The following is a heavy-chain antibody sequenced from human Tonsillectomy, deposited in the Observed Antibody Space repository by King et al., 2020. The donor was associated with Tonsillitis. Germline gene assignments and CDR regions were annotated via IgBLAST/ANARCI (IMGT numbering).Heavy chain of an antibody. CDR2: IYYSGST. V-gene: IGHV4-59*01. CDR3: ARVPNLGADCGGDCYLFDY. CDR1: GGSISSYY. D-gene: IGHD2-21*01. J-gene: IGHJ4*02. Sequence: QLQESGPGLVKPSETLSLTCTVSGGSISSYYWSWIRQPPGKGLEWIGYIYYSGSTNYNPSLKSRVTISVDTSKNQFSLKLSSVTAADTAVYYCARVPNLGADCGGDCYLFDYWGQGTLVTVSS.